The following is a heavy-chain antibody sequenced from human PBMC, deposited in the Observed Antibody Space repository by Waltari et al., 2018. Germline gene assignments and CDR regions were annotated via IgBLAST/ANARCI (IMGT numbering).Heavy chain of an antibody. Sequence: QVQLQESGPGLVKPSQTLSLTCTVSGGSIGRADYFWSWVRQSAGRGLEWIGYISYSGTTSYNPSLKGRVIMSVDTSKNQFSLDVNSMTVADTAVYYCARGHYYMDVWGKGTTVIISS. CDR1: GGSIGRADYF. J-gene: IGHJ6*03. CDR3: ARGHYYMDV. CDR2: ISYSGTT. V-gene: IGHV4-30-4*08.